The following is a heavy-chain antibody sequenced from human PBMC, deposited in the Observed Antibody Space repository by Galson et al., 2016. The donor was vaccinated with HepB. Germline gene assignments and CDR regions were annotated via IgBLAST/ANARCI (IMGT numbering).Heavy chain of an antibody. J-gene: IGHJ4*02. CDR1: GFPFGDYA. V-gene: IGHV3-49*03. CDR3: TRSDYYDSSGPPGY. Sequence: LRLSCAGSGFPFGDYAMNWFRQAPGKGLEWVAFIRSKTYGGTTKYAASVKGRFTISRHDSNSIAYLQMNSLKTEDTAVYYCTRSDYYDSSGPPGYWGQGTPVTVSS. CDR2: IRSKTYGGTT. D-gene: IGHD3-22*01.